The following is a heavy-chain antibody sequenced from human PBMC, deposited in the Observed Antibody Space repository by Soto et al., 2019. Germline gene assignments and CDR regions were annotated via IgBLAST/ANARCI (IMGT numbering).Heavy chain of an antibody. D-gene: IGHD5-18*01. V-gene: IGHV3-23*01. J-gene: IGHJ4*02. Sequence: GGSLRLSCAASGFTFNTYVMTWVRQAPGKGLEWVSAISGSGYMTYYADSVKGRFTISRDNSKNTLYLQMNSLRAEDTAVYYCANPYNYDSLFDFWGQGTLVTVSS. CDR3: ANPYNYDSLFDF. CDR1: GFTFNTYV. CDR2: ISGSGYMT.